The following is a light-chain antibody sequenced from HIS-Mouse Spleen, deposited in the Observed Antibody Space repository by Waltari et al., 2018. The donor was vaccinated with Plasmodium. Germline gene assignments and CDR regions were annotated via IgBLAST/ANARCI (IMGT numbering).Light chain of an antibody. CDR2: GKN. Sequence: SSALTQDPAVSVALGQTFRITCQGDSPRRSLASWYQQKPGQAPVLVIYGKNNRPSGIPDRFSGSSSGNTASLTITGAQAEDEADYYCNSRDSSGNHQVFGGGTKLTVL. V-gene: IGLV3-19*01. CDR1: SPRRSL. CDR3: NSRDSSGNHQV. J-gene: IGLJ3*02.